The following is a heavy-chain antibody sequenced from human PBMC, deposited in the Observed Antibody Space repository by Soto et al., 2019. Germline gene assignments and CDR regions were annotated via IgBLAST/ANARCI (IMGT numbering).Heavy chain of an antibody. J-gene: IGHJ4*01. CDR2: ISANNGNA. CDR1: GYTFTNYD. D-gene: IGHD3-9*01. CDR3: ARAFYYDILTGSSAFDY. V-gene: IGHV1-18*01. Sequence: GASVKVSCKASGYTFTNYDISWVRQAPGQGLEWMGWISANNGNANYAQNLQGRVTMTTDTSTSTTYMEVRSLRSDDTAVYYCARAFYYDILTGSSAFDYWG.